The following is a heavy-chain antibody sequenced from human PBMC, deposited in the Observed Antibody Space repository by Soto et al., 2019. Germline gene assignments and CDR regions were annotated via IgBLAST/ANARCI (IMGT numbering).Heavy chain of an antibody. CDR1: GVTFSSYA. D-gene: IGHD3-3*01. V-gene: IGHV3-23*01. CDR2: ISVSGGST. Sequence: PGGSLRLSCAASGVTFSSYAMSWVRQAPGKGLEWVSAISVSGGSTYDPASVKGRFTISXXXSXXTXYLXXNXLRAEDTAVHYCASPYIGSGYYEWGQGP. J-gene: IGHJ4*02. CDR3: ASPYIGSGYYE.